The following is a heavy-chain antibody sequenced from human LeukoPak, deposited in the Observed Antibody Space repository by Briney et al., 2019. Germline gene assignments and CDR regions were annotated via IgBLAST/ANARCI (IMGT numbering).Heavy chain of an antibody. J-gene: IGHJ4*02. CDR2: IYYSGST. V-gene: IGHV4-59*12. CDR3: ARGEPPDHPLYIVVVPAAVGTFDY. D-gene: IGHD2-2*01. CDR1: GGSISSYY. Sequence: SETLSLTCTVSGGSISSYYWSWIRQPPGKGLEWIGYIYYSGSTNYNPSLKSRVTISVDTSKNQFSLKLSSVTAADTAVYYCARGEPPDHPLYIVVVPAAVGTFDYWGQGTLVTVSS.